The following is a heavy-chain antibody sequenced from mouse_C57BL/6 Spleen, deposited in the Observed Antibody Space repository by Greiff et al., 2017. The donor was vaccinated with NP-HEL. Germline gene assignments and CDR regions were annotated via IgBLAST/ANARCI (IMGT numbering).Heavy chain of an antibody. D-gene: IGHD2-4*01. CDR3: ARNPYYDYDEAWFAY. V-gene: IGHV1-18*01. CDR2: INPNNGGT. J-gene: IGHJ3*01. CDR1: GYTFTDYN. Sequence: EVQLQQSGPELVKPGASVKIPCKASGYTFTDYNMDWVKQSHGKSLEWIGDINPNNGGTIYNQKFKGKATLTVDKSSSTAYMELRSLTSEDTAVYYCARNPYYDYDEAWFAYWGQGTLVTVSA.